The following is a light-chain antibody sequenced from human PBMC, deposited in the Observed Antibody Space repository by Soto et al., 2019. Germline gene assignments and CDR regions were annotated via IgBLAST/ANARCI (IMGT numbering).Light chain of an antibody. CDR3: QQYSISPPEFT. Sequence: EIVLTQSPGTLSLSPGERATLSCRASQSISSSYLAWYQQRPGQAPRILIFVASYRATGIPDSFSGSGSGTHFTLPISRLEPEDFAVYYCQQYSISPPEFTFGPGTKVDSK. CDR2: VAS. J-gene: IGKJ3*01. V-gene: IGKV3-20*01. CDR1: QSISSSY.